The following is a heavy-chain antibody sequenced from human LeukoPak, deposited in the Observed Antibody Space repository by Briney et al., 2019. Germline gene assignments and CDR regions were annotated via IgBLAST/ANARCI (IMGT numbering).Heavy chain of an antibody. J-gene: IGHJ4*02. D-gene: IGHD4-17*01. CDR3: AKVAWDGHYVDGY. CDR2: IWYDESKK. Sequence: GGSLRLSCAASGFTFSSYGMHWVRQAPGKGLEWVAAIWYDESKKYNADSVQGRFTISRDNSKNTLYLQMNSLRVEDTAVYFCAKVAWDGHYVDGYWGQGTLVTVSS. V-gene: IGHV3-33*06. CDR1: GFTFSSYG.